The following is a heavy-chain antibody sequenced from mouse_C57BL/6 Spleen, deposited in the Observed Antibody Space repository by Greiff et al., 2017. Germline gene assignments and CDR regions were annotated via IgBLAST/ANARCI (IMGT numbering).Heavy chain of an antibody. CDR2: IYPGSGGN. V-gene: IGHV1-55*01. CDR3: ARSGYSNYERDY. J-gene: IGHJ4*01. CDR1: GYTFTSYW. Sequence: LQLQQPGAELVKPGASVKMSCKASGYTFTSYWINWVKQRPGQALEWIGNIYPGSGGNNYDEKFQTKSTLTVDTSSSTAYMQLSSLTSEDSAVYYCARSGYSNYERDYWGQGTSVTVSS. D-gene: IGHD2-5*01.